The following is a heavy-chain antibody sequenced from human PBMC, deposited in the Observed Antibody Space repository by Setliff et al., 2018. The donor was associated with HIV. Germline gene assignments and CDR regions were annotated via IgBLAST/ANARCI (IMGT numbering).Heavy chain of an antibody. V-gene: IGHV5-51*01. D-gene: IGHD3-16*01. CDR1: GYSFTSYW. CDR3: ASSITVAGGRSYQYYAMDV. CDR2: VHPGDSES. Sequence: GESLKISCKGSGYSFTSYWIGWVRQMPGKGLEWMGIVHPGDSESRYSPTFQGQVTISADKSISTAYLQWSSLKASDTAMYYCASSITVAGGRSYQYYAMDVWGQGTTVTVSS. J-gene: IGHJ6*02.